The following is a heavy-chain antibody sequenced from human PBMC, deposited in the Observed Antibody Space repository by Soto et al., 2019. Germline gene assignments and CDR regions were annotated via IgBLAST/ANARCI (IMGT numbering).Heavy chain of an antibody. CDR2: IWYDGSHK. V-gene: IGHV3-33*01. J-gene: IGHJ4*02. CDR3: AGPTAQVGKDKSHRAGGFDK. D-gene: IGHD4-4*01. CDR1: GFTFSHYA. Sequence: QVQLVESGGGVVQPGRSLRLSCAASGFTFSHYAMHWVRQAPGKGLEWVGVIWYDGSHKYYADSMKGRFTISRDNSKNAVYLQMNSLRAVDTAVYYCAGPTAQVGKDKSHRAGGFDKWGQGTLVTVSS.